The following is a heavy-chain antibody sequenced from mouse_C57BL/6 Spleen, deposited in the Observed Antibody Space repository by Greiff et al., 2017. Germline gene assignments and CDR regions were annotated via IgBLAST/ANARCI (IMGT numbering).Heavy chain of an antibody. Sequence: VQLKESGAELVRPGASVKLSCTASGFNIKDDYMHWVKQRPEQGLEWIGWIDPENGDTEYASKFQGKATIKADTSSNTAYLQLSSLTSEDTAVYYCTTGDYRYFDVWGTGTTVTVSS. CDR2: IDPENGDT. CDR1: GFNIKDDY. CDR3: TTGDYRYFDV. J-gene: IGHJ1*03. V-gene: IGHV14-4*01.